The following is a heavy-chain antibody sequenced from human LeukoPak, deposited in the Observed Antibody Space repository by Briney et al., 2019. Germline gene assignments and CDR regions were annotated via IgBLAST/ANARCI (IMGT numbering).Heavy chain of an antibody. CDR2: IYYTGST. J-gene: IGHJ4*02. Sequence: PSETLSLTCTVSGGSISSYHWSWTRQPPEKGLEWIGYIYYTGSTKYNPSLKSRVTISVDTSKNQFSLKLSFVTAADTAVYYCASSRFGLTEWDYWGQGTLVTVSS. D-gene: IGHD3-10*01. CDR3: ASSRFGLTEWDY. CDR1: GGSISSYH. V-gene: IGHV4-59*08.